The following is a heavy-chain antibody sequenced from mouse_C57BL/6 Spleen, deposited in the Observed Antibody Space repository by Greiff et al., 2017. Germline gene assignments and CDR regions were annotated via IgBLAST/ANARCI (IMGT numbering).Heavy chain of an antibody. D-gene: IGHD1-1*01. V-gene: IGHV1-53*01. Sequence: QVQLQQPGTELVKPGASVKLSCKASGYTFTSYWMHWVKQRPGQGLEWIGNINPSNGGTNYNEKFKSKATLTVDKSSSTAYMQISSLTSVDSAVYYCASRVLRFYYVDYWGQGTTLTASS. CDR3: ASRVLRFYYVDY. CDR2: INPSNGGT. J-gene: IGHJ2*01. CDR1: GYTFTSYW.